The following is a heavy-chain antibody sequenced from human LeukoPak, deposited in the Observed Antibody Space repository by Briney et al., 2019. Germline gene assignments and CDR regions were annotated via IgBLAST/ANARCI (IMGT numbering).Heavy chain of an antibody. D-gene: IGHD3-10*01. J-gene: IGHJ6*02. CDR2: IYHSGST. CDR3: ARLTMVREHYYYYGMDV. Sequence: KPSQTLSLTCAVSGGSISSGGYSWSWIRQPPGKGLEWIGYIYHSGSTYYNPSLKSRVTISVDTSKNQFSLKLSSVTAADTAVYYCARLTMVREHYYYYGMDVWGQGTTVTVSS. CDR1: GGSISSGGYS. V-gene: IGHV4-30-2*01.